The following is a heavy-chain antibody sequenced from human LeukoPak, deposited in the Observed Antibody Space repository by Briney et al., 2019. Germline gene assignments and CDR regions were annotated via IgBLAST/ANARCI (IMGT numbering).Heavy chain of an antibody. CDR1: GGSISSYY. D-gene: IGHD5-12*01. V-gene: IGHV4-59*08. J-gene: IGHJ6*03. CDR2: IYDSGST. CDR3: ARLATIAYYYYYMDV. Sequence: SETLSLTCTVSGGSISSYYWSWIRQPPGKGLEWIGYIYDSGSTYYNPSLKSRVTISADTSKNQFSLKLSSVTAADTAVYYCARLATIAYYYYYMDVWGKGTTVTVSS.